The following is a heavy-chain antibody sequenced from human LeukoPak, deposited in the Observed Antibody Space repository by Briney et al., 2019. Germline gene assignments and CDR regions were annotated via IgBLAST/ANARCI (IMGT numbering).Heavy chain of an antibody. CDR1: GFTFSSYG. CDR2: IRYDGSNK. J-gene: IGHJ4*02. CDR3: AKDLLRSAAY. V-gene: IGHV3-30*02. Sequence: GGSLRLSCAASGFTFSSYGMHWVRQAPGKGLEWVAFIRYDGSNKYYADSVKGRFTISRDNPKNTLYLQMNSLRAEDTAVYYCAKDLLRSAAYWGQGTLVTVSS.